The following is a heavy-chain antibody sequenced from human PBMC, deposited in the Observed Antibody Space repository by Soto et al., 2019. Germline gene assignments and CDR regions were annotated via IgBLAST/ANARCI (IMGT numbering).Heavy chain of an antibody. CDR2: IHSDGSTT. Sequence: EVQLVESEGGLVQRGGSLRLSCAASGFTFNYYWMHWVRPAPGQGLVWVSHIHSDGSTTTYADSVKGRFTISRDNAKNTLYLQMNSRRAEDTAVYYCVRGDKGGFDLWGQGTTVTVSS. CDR1: GFTFNYYW. CDR3: VRGDKGGFDL. V-gene: IGHV3-74*01. J-gene: IGHJ3*01. D-gene: IGHD2-21*02.